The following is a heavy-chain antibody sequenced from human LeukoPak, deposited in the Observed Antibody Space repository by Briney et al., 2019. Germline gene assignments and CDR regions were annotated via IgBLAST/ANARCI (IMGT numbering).Heavy chain of an antibody. CDR1: GFTFSSYA. D-gene: IGHD3-10*01. J-gene: IGHJ4*02. V-gene: IGHV3-23*01. CDR2: ISGSGGST. Sequence: GGSLRLSCAASGFTFSSYAMSWVRQAPGKGLEWVSAISGSGGSTYYADSVKGRFTISRDNSKNTLYLQMNSLRAEDTAVYYCAKDDGHYYGSGSYSGEVFDYWGQGTLVTVSS. CDR3: AKDDGHYYGSGSYSGEVFDY.